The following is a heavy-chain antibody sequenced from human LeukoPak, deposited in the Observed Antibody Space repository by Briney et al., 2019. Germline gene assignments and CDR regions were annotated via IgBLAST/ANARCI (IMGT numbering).Heavy chain of an antibody. J-gene: IGHJ4*02. CDR2: IDARSGIT. D-gene: IGHD6-6*01. V-gene: IGHV3-48*01. CDR1: GFTFTIFG. Sequence: GGSLRLSCAASGFTFTIFGLNWVRQAPGKGPEWVSYIDARSGITYYADSVQGRFTISRDNAKESVFLQMNSLRADDTAVYYCARGDSSSSGTRWGQGTLVTVSS. CDR3: ARGDSSSSGTR.